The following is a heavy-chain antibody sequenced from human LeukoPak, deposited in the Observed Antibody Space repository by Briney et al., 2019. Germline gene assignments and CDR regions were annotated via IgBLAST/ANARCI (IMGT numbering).Heavy chain of an antibody. V-gene: IGHV3-23*01. J-gene: IGHJ6*03. CDR1: GLTFSSYG. Sequence: GGSLRLSCAASGLTFSSYGMSWARQAPGKGLEWVSSIRSTGGTTYYADSVKGRFTISRDNSKNTLYLQMNSLRAEDTAIYYCAKNGDRGAYCTGGTCYPYFYYYMDVWGKGTTVTI. CDR2: IRSTGGTT. CDR3: AKNGDRGAYCTGGTCYPYFYYYMDV. D-gene: IGHD2-15*01.